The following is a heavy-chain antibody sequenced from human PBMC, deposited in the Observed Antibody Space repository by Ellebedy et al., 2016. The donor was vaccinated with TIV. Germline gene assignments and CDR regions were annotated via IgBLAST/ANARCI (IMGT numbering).Heavy chain of an antibody. J-gene: IGHJ5*02. CDR1: GFTFRSYW. Sequence: PGGSLRLSCAASGFTFRSYWFTWVPQAPGKGLEWVANIYPDGSWQYSVDSVKGRFTISRDNANNILFLQMTSLRGEDTAVYYCARRGSYGDYAVQINSWFDRWGRGTLVSVSS. V-gene: IGHV3-7*01. CDR2: IYPDGSWQ. D-gene: IGHD4-17*01. CDR3: ARRGSYGDYAVQINSWFDR.